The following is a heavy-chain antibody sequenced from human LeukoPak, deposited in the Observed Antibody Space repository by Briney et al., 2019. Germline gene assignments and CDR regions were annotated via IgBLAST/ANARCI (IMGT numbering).Heavy chain of an antibody. J-gene: IGHJ4*02. CDR3: TTTYSSSWYLENFDY. CDR1: GFTFSNAW. CDR2: IKSKTDGGTT. V-gene: IGHV3-15*01. Sequence: PGGSLRLSCAASGFTFSNAWMSWVRQAPGKGREWVGRIKSKTDGGTTDYAAPVKGRFTISRDDSKNTLYLQMNSLKTEDTAVYYRTTTYSSSWYLENFDYWGQGTLVTVSS. D-gene: IGHD6-13*01.